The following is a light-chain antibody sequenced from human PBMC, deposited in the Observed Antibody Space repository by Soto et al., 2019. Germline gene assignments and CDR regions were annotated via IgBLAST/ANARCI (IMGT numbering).Light chain of an antibody. V-gene: IGLV3-21*02. Sequence: SYELTQPPSVSVAPGQTARITCGGNTIGSKSVHWYQQKPGQAPVLVVCDDRDRPSGIPERLSGSKSGNTATLTISRVEAGDEADYYCQVWDTSTDHRWVFGGGTKVTVL. J-gene: IGLJ3*02. CDR2: DDR. CDR3: QVWDTSTDHRWV. CDR1: TIGSKS.